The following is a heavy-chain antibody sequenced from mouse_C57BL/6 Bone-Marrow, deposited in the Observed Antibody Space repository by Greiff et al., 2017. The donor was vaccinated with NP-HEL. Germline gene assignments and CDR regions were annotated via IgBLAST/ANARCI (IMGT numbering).Heavy chain of an antibody. Sequence: VQRVESGAELVRPGASVTLSCKASGYTFTDYEMHWVKQTPVHGLEWIGAIDPETGGTAYNQKFKGKAILTADKSSSTAYMELRSLTSEDSAVYYCTRDYGNLFAYWGQGTLVTVSA. CDR1: GYTFTDYE. D-gene: IGHD2-1*01. V-gene: IGHV1-15*01. CDR2: IDPETGGT. CDR3: TRDYGNLFAY. J-gene: IGHJ3*01.